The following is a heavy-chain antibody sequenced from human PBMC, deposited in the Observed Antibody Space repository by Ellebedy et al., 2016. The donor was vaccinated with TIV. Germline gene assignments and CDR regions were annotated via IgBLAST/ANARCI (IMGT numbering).Heavy chain of an antibody. CDR3: ARDSGTAAAGTIGYGMDV. J-gene: IGHJ6*02. CDR1: GFTFSSYW. V-gene: IGHV3-7*01. Sequence: GESLKISCAASGFTFSSYWMSWVRQAPGKGLEWVANIKQDGSEKYYVDSVKGRFTISRDNAKNSLYLQMNSLRAEDTAVYYCARDSGTAAAGTIGYGMDVWGQGTTVTVSS. D-gene: IGHD6-13*01. CDR2: IKQDGSEK.